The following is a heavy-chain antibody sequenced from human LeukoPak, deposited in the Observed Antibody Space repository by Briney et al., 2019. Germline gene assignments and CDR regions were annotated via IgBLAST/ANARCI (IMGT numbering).Heavy chain of an antibody. D-gene: IGHD5-18*01. CDR3: AREGAGSYGFRYIDV. CDR1: GCSMTNYY. Sequence: SETLSLTCTFSGCSMTNYYWTWIRQPPGGGLEWLAYIYYYGSTNYNPSLESRLTLTVDTSKNQFSLKLSSVTAADTAVYYCAREGAGSYGFRYIDVWGKGTTVTVS. V-gene: IGHV4-59*01. CDR2: IYYYGST. J-gene: IGHJ6*03.